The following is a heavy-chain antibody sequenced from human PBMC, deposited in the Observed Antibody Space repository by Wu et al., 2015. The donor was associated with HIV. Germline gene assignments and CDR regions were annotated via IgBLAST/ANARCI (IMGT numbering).Heavy chain of an antibody. CDR1: GGTFSSYA. CDR2: IIPXFGTA. Sequence: QVQLVQSGAEVKKPGSSVKVSCKASGGTFSSYAISWVRQAPGQGLEWMGGIIPXFGTANYAQKFQGRVTITADESTSTAYMELSSLRSDDTAVFYCAREPRGPPPNHGDFDYLDLWGQGTLVTVSS. V-gene: IGHV1-69*12. J-gene: IGHJ4*02. D-gene: IGHD4-17*01. CDR3: AREPRGPPPNHGDFDYLDL.